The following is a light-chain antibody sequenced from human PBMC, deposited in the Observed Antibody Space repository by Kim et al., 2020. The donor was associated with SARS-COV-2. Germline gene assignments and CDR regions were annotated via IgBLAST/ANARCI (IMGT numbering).Light chain of an antibody. CDR1: QSGSGSY. CDR2: DAS. J-gene: IGKJ1*01. Sequence: EIVLTQSPGTLSLSPGERATVSCRASQSGSGSYLAWYQQKSGQPPRLLIYDASRRATGIPDRFSGSGSGTDFTLTISRLEPEDFAVYHCQQYGSSPRTFGQGTKVDIK. V-gene: IGKV3-20*01. CDR3: QQYGSSPRT.